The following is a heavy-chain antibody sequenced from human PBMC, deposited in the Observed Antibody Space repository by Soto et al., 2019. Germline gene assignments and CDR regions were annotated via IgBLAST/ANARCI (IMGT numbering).Heavy chain of an antibody. Sequence: QVQLQESGPGLVKPSETLSLTCTVSGGSVSSYYWSWIRQPPGKGLEWIGYIYYSERTNYNPSLKSRVTMSVDTSKNQFSLRLSSVTAADTAVYYCARVGSRRGYYYYMDVWGRGTTVTVSS. CDR2: IYYSERT. D-gene: IGHD3-10*01. J-gene: IGHJ6*03. CDR1: GGSVSSYY. CDR3: ARVGSRRGYYYYMDV. V-gene: IGHV4-59*08.